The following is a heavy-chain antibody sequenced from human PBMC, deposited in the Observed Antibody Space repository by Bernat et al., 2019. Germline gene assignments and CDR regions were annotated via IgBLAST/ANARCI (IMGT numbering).Heavy chain of an antibody. D-gene: IGHD5-18*01. CDR1: GFTFSSYA. CDR3: ARESGYSYGYVRDDAFDI. Sequence: QVQLVESGGGVVQPGRSLRLSCAASGFTFSSYAMHWVRQAPGKGLEWVAVISYDGSNKYYADSVKGRFTISRDNSKNTLYLQMNSLRAEDTAVYYCARESGYSYGYVRDDAFDIWGQGTMVTVSS. V-gene: IGHV3-30-3*01. J-gene: IGHJ3*02. CDR2: ISYDGSNK.